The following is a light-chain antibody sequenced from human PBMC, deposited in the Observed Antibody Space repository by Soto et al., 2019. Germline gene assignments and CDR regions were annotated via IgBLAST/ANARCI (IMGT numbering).Light chain of an antibody. Sequence: QSALTQPASVSGSPGQSITISCTGTSSDVGSYNLVSWYQQHPGKAPKLMIYEVSKRPSGVSNRFSGSKSGNTASLTISGLHDEDEADYYCCAYAGSSTWVFGGGTKLTVL. J-gene: IGLJ3*02. CDR1: SSDVGSYNL. V-gene: IGLV2-23*02. CDR2: EVS. CDR3: CAYAGSSTWV.